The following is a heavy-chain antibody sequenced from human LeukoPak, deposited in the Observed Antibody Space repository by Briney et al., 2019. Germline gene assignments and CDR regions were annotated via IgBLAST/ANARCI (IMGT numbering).Heavy chain of an antibody. Sequence: PGGSLRLSCAASGFTFSSYCMSWVRQAPGRGREGVARIKQDGGEKYYEDSVKGRFTISRDNAKNSRYLQMNSLRAEDTAVYYCARARQDTAMVAVFDYCGQGTLVTVSS. CDR1: GFTFSSYC. CDR2: IKQDGGEK. V-gene: IGHV3-7*01. CDR3: ARARQDTAMVAVFDY. D-gene: IGHD5-18*01. J-gene: IGHJ4*02.